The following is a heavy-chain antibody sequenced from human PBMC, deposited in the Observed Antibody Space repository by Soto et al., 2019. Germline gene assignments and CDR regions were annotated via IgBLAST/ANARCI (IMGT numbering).Heavy chain of an antibody. CDR1: GYSCTNYW. Sequence: PGESQKISCKGSGYSCTNYWISWVRLMPGKGLEWLGRIAPSASYTNYSPSFQGHVTISADKSISTAYLQWSSLKASVTAIYYCARLPYYYSVLDVWVQGTTVTVSS. CDR3: ARLPYYYSVLDV. CDR2: IAPSASYT. V-gene: IGHV5-10-1*01. J-gene: IGHJ6*02.